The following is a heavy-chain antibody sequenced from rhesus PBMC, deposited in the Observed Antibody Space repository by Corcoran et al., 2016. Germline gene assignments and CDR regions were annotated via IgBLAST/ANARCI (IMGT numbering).Heavy chain of an antibody. CDR1: GFSLSTSGMG. CDR3: ARSWVPRYYCDY. D-gene: IGHD5-24*01. V-gene: IGHV2-1*01. J-gene: IGHJ4*01. Sequence: QVTLKESGPALVKPTQTLTLTCTFSGFSLSTSGMGVGWIRQPSRKTLEWLAHIYWNDDKYVSTSLTSRLISSKDTSKNQVVLTMTNMDPVDTATYYCARSWVPRYYCDYWGQGVLVTVSS. CDR2: IYWNDDK.